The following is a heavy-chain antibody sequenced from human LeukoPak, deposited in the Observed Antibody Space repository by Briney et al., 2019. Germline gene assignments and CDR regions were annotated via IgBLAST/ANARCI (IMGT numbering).Heavy chain of an antibody. CDR1: GYTFTGYY. D-gene: IGHD3-22*01. CDR3: AFDSSGYYYSADY. Sequence: ASVKVSCKASGYTFTGYYMHWVRQAPGQGLEWMGWINPNSGGTNYAQKFQGRVTMTRDTSISTAYMELSRLRSDDTAVYYCAFDSSGYYYSADYWGQGTLVTVSS. CDR2: INPNSGGT. J-gene: IGHJ4*02. V-gene: IGHV1-2*02.